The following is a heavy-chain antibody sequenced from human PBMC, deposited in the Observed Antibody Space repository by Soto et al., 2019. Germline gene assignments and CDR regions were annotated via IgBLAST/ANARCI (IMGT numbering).Heavy chain of an antibody. Sequence: SGPTLVNPTQTLTLTCTFSGFSLSTSGVGVGWIRQPPGKALEWLALIYWDDDKRYSPSLKSRLTITKDTSKNQVVLTMTNMDPVDTATYYCAHNRIKAIFGVVIKAYNWFDPWGQGTLVTVSS. J-gene: IGHJ5*02. CDR1: GFSLSTSGVG. D-gene: IGHD3-3*01. CDR2: IYWDDDK. CDR3: AHNRIKAIFGVVIKAYNWFDP. V-gene: IGHV2-5*02.